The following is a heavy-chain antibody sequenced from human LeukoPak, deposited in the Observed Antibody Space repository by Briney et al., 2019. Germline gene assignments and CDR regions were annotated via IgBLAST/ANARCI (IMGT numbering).Heavy chain of an antibody. D-gene: IGHD5-18*01. V-gene: IGHV4-39*07. CDR2: IYYSGST. CDR3: TRRAMATPDPFDY. CDR1: GGSISSSSYY. Sequence: SETLSLTCTVSGGSISSSSYYWGWIRQPPGKGLEWIGSIYYSGSTYYNPSLKTRVTISVDSSANQFSLKLTSVTAADTAVYYCTRRAMATPDPFDYWGQGIQVIVSS. J-gene: IGHJ4*02.